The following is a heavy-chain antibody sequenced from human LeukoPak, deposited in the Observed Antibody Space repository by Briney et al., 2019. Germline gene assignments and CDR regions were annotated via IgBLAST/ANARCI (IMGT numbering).Heavy chain of an antibody. CDR1: GFTFSSHA. V-gene: IGHV3-23*01. D-gene: IGHD3-10*01. CDR3: AKDRSGSGYFDY. J-gene: IGHJ4*02. CDR2: ISSGGGTT. Sequence: PGGSLRLSCAASGFTFSSHAMSWVRQAPGKGLEWVSRISSGGGTTDYTDSVKGRFTISRDTSKNTLYLQVNSLRAEDTAVYYCAKDRSGSGYFDYWGQGTLVTVSS.